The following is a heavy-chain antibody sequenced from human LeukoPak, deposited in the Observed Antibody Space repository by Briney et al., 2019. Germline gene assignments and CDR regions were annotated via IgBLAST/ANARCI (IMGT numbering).Heavy chain of an antibody. CDR1: GFTFSSYA. CDR2: IWYDGSNK. V-gene: IGHV3-33*08. CDR3: ASLGSSGYYFDAFDI. D-gene: IGHD3-22*01. Sequence: PGGSLRLSCAASGFTFSSYAMSWVRQAPGKGLEWVAVIWYDGSNKYYADSVKGRFTISRDNSKNTLYLQMNSLRAEDTAVYYCASLGSSGYYFDAFDIWGQGTMVTVSS. J-gene: IGHJ3*02.